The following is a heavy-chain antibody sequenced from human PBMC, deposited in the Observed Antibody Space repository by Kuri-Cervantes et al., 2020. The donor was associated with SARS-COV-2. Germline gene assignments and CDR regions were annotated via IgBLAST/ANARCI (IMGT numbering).Heavy chain of an antibody. CDR1: GFTFDDYG. CDR3: TKDDFWSGYSDY. CDR2: IRSKAYGGTT. Sequence: GESLKISCAASGFTFDDYGMSWVRQAPGKGLEWVGFIRSKAYGGTTEYAASVKGRFTISRDDSKSIAYLQMNSLKTEDTAVYYCTKDDFWSGYSDYWGQGTLVTVSS. V-gene: IGHV3-49*04. D-gene: IGHD3-3*01. J-gene: IGHJ4*02.